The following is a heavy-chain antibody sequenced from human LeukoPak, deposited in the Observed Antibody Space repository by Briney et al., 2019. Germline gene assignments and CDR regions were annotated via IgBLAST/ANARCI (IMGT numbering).Heavy chain of an antibody. CDR1: GCTFSSYS. CDR2: ISGTGTNT. CDR3: AKGIVVVISGNAFDI. Sequence: GGSLRLSCAASGCTFSSYSMNWGRQAPGKGLEWVSTISGTGTNTDYADSVKGRFTVSRDNSKNTLYLQMNSLTAEDTAVYYCAKGIVVVISGNAFDIWGQGTMVSVSS. V-gene: IGHV3-23*01. J-gene: IGHJ3*02. D-gene: IGHD3-22*01.